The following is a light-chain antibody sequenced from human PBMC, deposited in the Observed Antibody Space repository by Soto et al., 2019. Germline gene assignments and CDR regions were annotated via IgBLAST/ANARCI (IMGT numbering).Light chain of an antibody. V-gene: IGKV1-17*01. CDR3: LQQNTYPLT. J-gene: IGKJ4*01. Sequence: DIQMTQSPSSTPASIGDRVTITSRASQGIRNDLGLYPQKPGKDPKRLIYTQSPLESGAPSRFSGSGSGIELTLTICSLQPEDFATYYFLQQNTYPLTFGGGTKVEIK. CDR2: TQS. CDR1: QGIRND.